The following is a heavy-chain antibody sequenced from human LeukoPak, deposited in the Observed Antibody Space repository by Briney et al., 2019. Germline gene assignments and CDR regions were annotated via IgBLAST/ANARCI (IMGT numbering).Heavy chain of an antibody. J-gene: IGHJ6*03. CDR2: IYPGDSDT. CDR1: GYSFTSYW. V-gene: IGHV5-51*01. Sequence: GGSLKISCKGSGYSFTSYWIGWVRQMPGKGLEWMGIIYPGDSDTRYSPSFQGQVTISADKSISTAYLQWSSLKASYTAMYYCARQNYYDSSGYHYYYYMDVWGKGTTVTVSS. D-gene: IGHD3-22*01. CDR3: ARQNYYDSSGYHYYYYMDV.